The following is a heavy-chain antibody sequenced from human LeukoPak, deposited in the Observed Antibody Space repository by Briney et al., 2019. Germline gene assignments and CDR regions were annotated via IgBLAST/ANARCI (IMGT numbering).Heavy chain of an antibody. J-gene: IGHJ6*02. Sequence: SETLSLTCAVYGGSFSGYYWSWIRQPPGKGLEWIGEINHSGSTNYSPSLKSRVTISVDTSKNQFSLKLGSVTAADTAVYYCARGRVVPAARYYYGMDVWGQGTTVTVSS. CDR2: INHSGST. V-gene: IGHV4-34*01. D-gene: IGHD2-2*01. CDR1: GGSFSGYY. CDR3: ARGRVVPAARYYYGMDV.